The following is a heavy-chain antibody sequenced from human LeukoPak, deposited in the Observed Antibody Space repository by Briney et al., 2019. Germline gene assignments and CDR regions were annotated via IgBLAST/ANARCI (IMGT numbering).Heavy chain of an antibody. D-gene: IGHD3-10*01. CDR2: INGDNGNT. CDR1: GYNFASYT. Sequence: GASVMVSCKTSGYNFASYTMHWLRQAPGQSPEWMGSINGDNGNTKYSEKFQGRVTFTRDTSASSAYMELSRLRSEDTAVYYCARSSSGTYHYWGQGTLVTVSS. CDR3: ARSSSGTYHY. V-gene: IGHV1-3*01. J-gene: IGHJ4*02.